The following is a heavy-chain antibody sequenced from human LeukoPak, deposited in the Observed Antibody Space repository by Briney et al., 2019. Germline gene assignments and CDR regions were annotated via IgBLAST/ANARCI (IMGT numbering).Heavy chain of an antibody. V-gene: IGHV3-74*01. CDR2: INSDGSWT. D-gene: IGHD2/OR15-2a*01. CDR1: GNYW. J-gene: IGHJ4*02. Sequence: PEGSLRLSCAASGNYWMHWVRQAPGTGLVWVSHINSDGSWTSYADSVKGRFTISKDNAKNTVYLQMNSLRAEDTAVYYCVSFYETYWGRGTLVTVSS. CDR3: VSFYETY.